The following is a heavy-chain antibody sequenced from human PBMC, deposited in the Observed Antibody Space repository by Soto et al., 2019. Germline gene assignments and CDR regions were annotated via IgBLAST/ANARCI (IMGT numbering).Heavy chain of an antibody. Sequence: EVQLVASGGVLVKPGESLRLSCAGSGLSFSDVKMTWVRQLPGKGLEWVGRIQTKTGCGTAAYSAAVRGRFTISRDDSKNTLYLQLNSLKTEDTAVYYCATDYGWAFQIWGQGTTVTVSS. J-gene: IGHJ3*02. CDR1: GLSFSDVK. CDR2: IQTKTGCGTA. D-gene: IGHD4-17*01. V-gene: IGHV3-15*01. CDR3: ATDYGWAFQI.